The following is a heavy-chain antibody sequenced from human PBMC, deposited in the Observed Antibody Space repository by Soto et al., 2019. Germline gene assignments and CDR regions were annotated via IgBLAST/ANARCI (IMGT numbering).Heavy chain of an antibody. CDR3: AKDFYGGNGPFDY. J-gene: IGHJ4*02. D-gene: IGHD2-15*01. Sequence: GWSLRLACASSVFSFDTYAMQWVRQGPGKGLEWVSGISWNSGSIGYADSVRGRFTISRDNAKNSLYLQMNSVRAEDTAFYYCAKDFYGGNGPFDYWGQGSLVTVSS. CDR2: ISWNSGSI. V-gene: IGHV3-9*01. CDR1: VFSFDTYA.